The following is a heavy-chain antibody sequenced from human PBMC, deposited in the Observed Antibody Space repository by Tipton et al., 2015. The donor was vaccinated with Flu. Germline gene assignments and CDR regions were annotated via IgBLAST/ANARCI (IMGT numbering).Heavy chain of an antibody. Sequence: SGVNVSGNYMSWVRQTPGKGLEWVSVIYGEGRASYTDSVKGRFTISRDTSKNTLFLQMNSLRVDDTAVYYCAREGPMVQGIITTTGFDSWGQGTLVTVSS. J-gene: IGHJ4*02. D-gene: IGHD3-10*01. CDR1: GVNVSGNY. CDR2: IYGEGRA. CDR3: AREGPMVQGIITTTGFDS. V-gene: IGHV3-53*01.